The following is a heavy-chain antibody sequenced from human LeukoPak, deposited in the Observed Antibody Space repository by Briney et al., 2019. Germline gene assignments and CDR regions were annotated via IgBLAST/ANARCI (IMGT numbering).Heavy chain of an antibody. Sequence: GGSLRLSCAASGFTFSTYSMVWVRQAPGKGLEYVSAISSNGGSTHYANPVKGRFTISRDNSKNTLYLQMGSLRAEDMAMYYCATEGAVNDCGGNRPFDYWGQGTLVTVSS. V-gene: IGHV3-64*01. CDR3: ATEGAVNDCGGNRPFDY. J-gene: IGHJ4*02. CDR1: GFTFSTYS. CDR2: ISSNGGST. D-gene: IGHD4-23*01.